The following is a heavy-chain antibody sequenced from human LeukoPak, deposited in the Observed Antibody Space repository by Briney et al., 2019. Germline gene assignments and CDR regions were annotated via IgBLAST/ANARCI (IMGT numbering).Heavy chain of an antibody. J-gene: IGHJ5*02. Sequence: SPGATLSLSWSVSGGSISSYSWSWIRQPAGKGLEWVGRISTIGSTNYNPSPKSRVTMSVYAPKNQLSPMLRSVTPADPPVSYCPGDKGVCSSSGCYDWFDPWGQGTPLTVSS. CDR2: ISTIGST. CDR3: PGDKGVCSSSGCYDWFDP. V-gene: IGHV4-4*07. CDR1: GGSISSYS. D-gene: IGHD2-2*01.